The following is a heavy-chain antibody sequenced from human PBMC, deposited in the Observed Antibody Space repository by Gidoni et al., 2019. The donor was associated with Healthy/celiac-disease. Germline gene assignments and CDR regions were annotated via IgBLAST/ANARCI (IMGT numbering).Heavy chain of an antibody. CDR3: ARDRGPSSSWYPKRDDYYGMDV. CDR1: GYTFTSYA. V-gene: IGHV7-4-1*02. D-gene: IGHD6-13*01. Sequence: QVQLVHSGSELKQPGASVQVSCQASGYTFTSYAMNWVRQAPGQGLEWMGWINTNTGNPTYAQGLTGRFGFSVDNAVSTEYLQISSRKAEDTAGYYCARDRGPSSSWYPKRDDYYGMDVWGQGTTVTVSS. CDR2: INTNTGNP. J-gene: IGHJ6*02.